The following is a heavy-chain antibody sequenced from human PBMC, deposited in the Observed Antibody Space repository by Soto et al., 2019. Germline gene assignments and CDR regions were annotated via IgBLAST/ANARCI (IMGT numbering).Heavy chain of an antibody. CDR3: ARVSRNWFDP. J-gene: IGHJ5*02. Sequence: VESLTTSCKGPGYSFTSYCIVWVRQMPGKGLEWMGIIYPGDSDTRYSPSFQGQVTVSADKSIRTAYLQWSSLKASDTAMYYCARVSRNWFDPWGQGTLVTVSS. CDR1: GYSFTSYC. V-gene: IGHV5-51*01. D-gene: IGHD6-13*01. CDR2: IYPGDSDT.